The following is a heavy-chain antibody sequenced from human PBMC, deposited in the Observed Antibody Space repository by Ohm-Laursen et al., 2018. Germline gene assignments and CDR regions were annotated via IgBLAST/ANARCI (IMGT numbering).Heavy chain of an antibody. CDR3: AKDFRTGINWNYGGHFGY. D-gene: IGHD1-7*01. CDR2: ISWNSGSI. CDR1: GFTFDDYA. J-gene: IGHJ4*02. V-gene: IGHV3-9*01. Sequence: SLRLSCTASGFTFDDYAMHWVRQAPGKGLEWVSGISWNSGSIGYADSVKGRFTISRDNSENTLYLQMNSLGAEDTAVYYCAKDFRTGINWNYGGHFGYWGQGALVTVSS.